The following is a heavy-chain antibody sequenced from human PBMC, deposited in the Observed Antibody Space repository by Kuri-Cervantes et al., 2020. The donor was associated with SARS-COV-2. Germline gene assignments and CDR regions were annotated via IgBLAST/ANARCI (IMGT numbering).Heavy chain of an antibody. CDR2: INHSGST. Sequence: GSLRLSCTVSGGSISSYYCIRQPPGKGLEWIGEINHSGSTNYNPSLKSRVTISVDTSKNQFSLKLSSVTAADTAVYYCATPVDYGDSSLFDLWGRGPLVTVSS. CDR1: GGSISSYY. J-gene: IGHJ2*01. CDR3: ATPVDYGDSSLFDL. V-gene: IGHV4-34*01. D-gene: IGHD4-17*01.